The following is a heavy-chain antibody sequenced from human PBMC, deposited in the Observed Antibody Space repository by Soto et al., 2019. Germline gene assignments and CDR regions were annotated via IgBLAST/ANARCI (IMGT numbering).Heavy chain of an antibody. Sequence: SETLSLTCTVSGGSVSSGSYYWSWIRQPPGKGLEWIGYIYYSGSTNYNPSLKSRVTISVDTSKNQFSLKLSSVTAADTAVYYCARHSGYDNFDYWGQGTLVTVPQ. D-gene: IGHD5-12*01. J-gene: IGHJ4*02. V-gene: IGHV4-61*01. CDR1: GGSVSSGSYY. CDR3: ARHSGYDNFDY. CDR2: IYYSGST.